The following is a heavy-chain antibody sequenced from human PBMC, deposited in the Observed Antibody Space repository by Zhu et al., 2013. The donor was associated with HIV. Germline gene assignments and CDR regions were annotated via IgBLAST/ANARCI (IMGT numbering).Heavy chain of an antibody. CDR2: INAGNGNT. CDR1: GYTFTSYA. Sequence: QVQLVQSGAEVKKPGASVRVSCKASGYTFTSYAMHWVRQAPGQRLEWMGWINAGNGNTKYSQKFQGRATITRDTSASTAYMELSSLRSEDTAVYYCARSKTGYSYLSRSSTEYYFDYWGQGTLVTVSS. V-gene: IGHV1-3*01. D-gene: IGHD5-18*01. CDR3: ARSKTGYSYLSRSSTEYYFDY. J-gene: IGHJ4*02.